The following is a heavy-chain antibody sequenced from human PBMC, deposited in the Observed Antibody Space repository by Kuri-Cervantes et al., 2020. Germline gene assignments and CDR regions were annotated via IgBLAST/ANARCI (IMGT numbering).Heavy chain of an antibody. V-gene: IGHV1-69*06. Sequence: SVKVSCKASGGTFSSYAISWVRQAPGQGLEWMGEIIPIFGTANYAQKFQGRVTITADKSTTTAYMELRSLTSDDTALYSCARSPKGNYGSGTYGYFDSWGQATLVTVSS. J-gene: IGHJ4*03. D-gene: IGHD3-10*01. CDR3: ARSPKGNYGSGTYGYFDS. CDR1: GGTFSSYA. CDR2: IIPIFGTA.